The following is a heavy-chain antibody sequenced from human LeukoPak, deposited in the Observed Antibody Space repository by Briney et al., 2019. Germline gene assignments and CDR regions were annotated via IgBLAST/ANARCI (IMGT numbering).Heavy chain of an antibody. V-gene: IGHV4-34*01. CDR2: INHSGST. CDR1: GGSFSGYY. CDR3: ARSRPYNWFDP. J-gene: IGHJ5*02. Sequence: PSETLSLTCAVYGGSFSGYYWSWIRQPPGKGLEWIEEINHSGSTNYNPSLKSRVTISVDTSKNQFSLKLSSVTAADTAVYYCARSRPYNWFDPWGQGTLVTVSS.